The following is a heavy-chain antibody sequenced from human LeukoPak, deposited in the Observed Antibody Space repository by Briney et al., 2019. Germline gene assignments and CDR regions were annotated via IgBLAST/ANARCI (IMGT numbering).Heavy chain of an antibody. CDR2: ISSSSSYI. D-gene: IGHD3-10*01. CDR1: GFTFSTYN. V-gene: IGHV3-21*01. CDR3: AREDYGSGSGVDY. J-gene: IGHJ4*02. Sequence: GGSLRLSCAASGFTFSTYNMNWVRQAPGKGLEWVSSISSSSSYIYYADSVKGRFTISRDNAKNSLYLQMNSLRAEDTAVYYCAREDYGSGSGVDYWGQGTLVTVSS.